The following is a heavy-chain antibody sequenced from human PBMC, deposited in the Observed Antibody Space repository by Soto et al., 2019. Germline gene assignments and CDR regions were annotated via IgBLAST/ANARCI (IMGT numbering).Heavy chain of an antibody. V-gene: IGHV1-3*01. Sequence: QVQLVQSGAEVKKPGASVKVSCKASGYTFTNYAMHWVRQAPGQRLEWMGWINAGNGNTKYSQKFQGRVTITRVTSASTAYMDLSSLRSEDTAVYYCARGPGGPDGPGDYWGQGTLVTVSS. J-gene: IGHJ4*02. CDR2: INAGNGNT. D-gene: IGHD2-15*01. CDR3: ARGPGGPDGPGDY. CDR1: GYTFTNYA.